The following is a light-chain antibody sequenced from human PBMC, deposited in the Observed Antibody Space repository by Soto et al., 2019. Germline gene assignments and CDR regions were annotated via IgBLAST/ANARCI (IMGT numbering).Light chain of an antibody. CDR3: QQYGSSPIT. Sequence: EIVLTQPPATLSLSPGERATLSCRASQSVSGYLAWYQQKPGQAPRLLIYGASSRATGIPDRFSGSGSGTDFTLTISRLEPEDFAVYYCQQYGSSPITFGQGTRLEIK. CDR2: GAS. J-gene: IGKJ5*01. V-gene: IGKV3-20*01. CDR1: QSVSGY.